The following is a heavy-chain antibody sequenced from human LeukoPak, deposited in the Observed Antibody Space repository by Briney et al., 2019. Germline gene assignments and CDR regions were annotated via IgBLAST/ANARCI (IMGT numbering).Heavy chain of an antibody. V-gene: IGHV4-34*01. J-gene: IGHJ5*02. CDR2: INHSGST. CDR1: GGSFSGYY. CDR3: ARGLTMVRGVVRRNWFDP. D-gene: IGHD3-10*01. Sequence: SETLSLTCAVYGGSFSGYYWSWIRQPPGKGLEWIGEINHSGSTNYNPSLKSRVTISVDTSKNQFSLKLSSVTAADTAVYYCARGLTMVRGVVRRNWFDPWGRGTLVTVSS.